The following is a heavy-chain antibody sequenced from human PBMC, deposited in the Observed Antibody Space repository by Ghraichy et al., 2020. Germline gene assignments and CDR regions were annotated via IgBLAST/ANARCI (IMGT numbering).Heavy chain of an antibody. CDR1: GVTVSSKF. CDR2: IYTGGST. V-gene: IGHV3-66*01. J-gene: IGHJ4*02. D-gene: IGHD5-12*01. Sequence: GGSLRLSCAVSGVTVSSKFMSWVRQAPGKGLEWVSVIYTGGSTHYADSVKGRFTISRDNSKNMLYLQMERLRAEDTAVYYCGRGSAVATAPEYWGQGTLVTVSS. CDR3: GRGSAVATAPEY.